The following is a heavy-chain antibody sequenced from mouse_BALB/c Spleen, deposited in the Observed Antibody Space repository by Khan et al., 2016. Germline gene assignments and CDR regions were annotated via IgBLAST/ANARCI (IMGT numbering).Heavy chain of an antibody. CDR1: GFTFSGFW. Sequence: EVQLLETGGGLVQPGGSRGLSCEGSGFTFSGFWMSWVRQTPGKTLEWIGDINSDGSAINYAPSIKDRFTIFRDNDKSTLYLQMSNVRSEDTATXSCMSYGSSWYFDVWGAGTTVTVSS. CDR2: INSDGSAI. V-gene: IGHV11-2*02. CDR3: MSYGSSWYFDV. D-gene: IGHD1-1*01. J-gene: IGHJ1*01.